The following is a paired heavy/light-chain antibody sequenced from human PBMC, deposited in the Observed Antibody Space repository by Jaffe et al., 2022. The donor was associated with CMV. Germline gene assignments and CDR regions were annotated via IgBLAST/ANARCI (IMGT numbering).Heavy chain of an antibody. J-gene: IGHJ4*02. D-gene: IGHD4-17*01. CDR3: ARGSYYAEFAFDF. Sequence: QVQMQQWGAGLLKPSETLSLTCTVYGESFSGYFWSWIRQPPGKGLEWIGEITQSGTTNYNPSLKSRVIISLDTSKNQFSLKLTSVTATDTALYYCARGSYYAEFAFDFWGQGTLVTVSA. CDR2: ITQSGTT. V-gene: IGHV4-34*01. CDR1: GESFSGYF.
Light chain of an antibody. Sequence: EIVLTQSPATLSLSPGERATLSCRASQSISSYLAWYQQKPGQPPRLLIYDTSNRATGIPARFRGSGSGTDFTLTISSLEPEDFAVYYCQQRSGWPIFGQGTKLEI. J-gene: IGKJ2*01. CDR3: QQRSGWPI. V-gene: IGKV3-11*01. CDR2: DTS. CDR1: QSISSY.